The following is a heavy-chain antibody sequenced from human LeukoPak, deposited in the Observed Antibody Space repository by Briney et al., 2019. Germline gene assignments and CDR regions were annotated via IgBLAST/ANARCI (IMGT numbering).Heavy chain of an antibody. V-gene: IGHV3-21*01. CDR2: ISSSSSYI. CDR1: GFTFSSYS. Sequence: GGSLRLSCAASGFTFSSYSMNWVRQAPGKGLEWVSSISSSSSYIYYADSVKGRFTISRDNAKNSLYLQMNSLRAEDTAVYYCARGGDIVLMVYAIAYFDYWGQGTLATVSS. J-gene: IGHJ4*02. CDR3: ARGGDIVLMVYAIAYFDY. D-gene: IGHD2-8*01.